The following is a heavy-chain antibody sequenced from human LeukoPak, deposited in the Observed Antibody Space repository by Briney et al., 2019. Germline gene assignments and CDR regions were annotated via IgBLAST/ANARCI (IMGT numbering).Heavy chain of an antibody. Sequence: PGGSLRLSCADSGFTFSNYWMHWVRQAPGKGLVWVSRINSDGTITSYADSVKGRFTISRDNAKNTLYPQMNSLRAEDTAVYYCARGTLGYHYDTSGYHDYWGQGTLVTVSS. CDR2: INSDGTIT. CDR3: ARGTLGYHYDTSGYHDY. J-gene: IGHJ4*02. D-gene: IGHD3-22*01. V-gene: IGHV3-74*01. CDR1: GFTFSNYW.